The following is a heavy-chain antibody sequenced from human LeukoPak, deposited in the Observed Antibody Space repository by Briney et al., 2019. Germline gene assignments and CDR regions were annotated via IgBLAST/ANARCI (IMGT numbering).Heavy chain of an antibody. CDR2: ISGSGDST. CDR3: AKDVSFGYDLLTGYYLDY. V-gene: IGHV3-23*01. CDR1: GFTFDNYA. J-gene: IGHJ4*02. Sequence: GGSLRLSCAASGFTFDNYAMNWVRQAPGKGLEWVSAISGSGDSTYYADSVKGRFTISRDNSKNTLYLHMNSLRAGDTAVYYCAKDVSFGYDLLTGYYLDYWGQGTLVTVSS. D-gene: IGHD3-9*01.